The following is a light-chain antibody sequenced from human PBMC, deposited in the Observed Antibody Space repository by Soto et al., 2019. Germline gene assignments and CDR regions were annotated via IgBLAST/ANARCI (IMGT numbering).Light chain of an antibody. Sequence: SVLAQPRSVSGSPGQSVTHSCPGTSSDVGGYNYVSWYQQHPGKAPKLMIYDVSKRPSGVPDRFSGSKSGNTASLTISGLQAEDEADYHCCSYAGKSYVLGTGTKVTVL. CDR2: DVS. CDR1: SSDVGGYNY. J-gene: IGLJ1*01. V-gene: IGLV2-11*01. CDR3: CSYAGKSYV.